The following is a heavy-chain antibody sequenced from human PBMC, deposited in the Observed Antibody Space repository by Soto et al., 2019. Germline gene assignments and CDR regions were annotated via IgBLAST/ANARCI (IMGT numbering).Heavy chain of an antibody. CDR1: GGSFSAYY. V-gene: IGHV4-34*02. Sequence: QVQLQQWGAGLLKPSETLSLTCAVYGGSFSAYYWSWIRQPPGKGLEWVGEVNDRGSTNYNPSLKSRVSISVDTSKKQFSLRLSSVTAAYTGVYYCARGRGKCSSDNCFPPLYYWYYGMDAWGQGTTVTFSS. J-gene: IGHJ6*02. CDR3: ARGRGKCSSDNCFPPLYYWYYGMDA. CDR2: VNDRGST. D-gene: IGHD2-2*01.